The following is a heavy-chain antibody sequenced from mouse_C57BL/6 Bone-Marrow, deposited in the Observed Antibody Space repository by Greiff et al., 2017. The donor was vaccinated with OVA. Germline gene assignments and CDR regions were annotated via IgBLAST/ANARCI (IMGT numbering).Heavy chain of an antibody. J-gene: IGHJ4*01. CDR2: IHPNSGST. Sequence: QVQLQQPGAELVKPGASVKLSCKASGYTFTSYWMHWVKQRPGQGLEWIGMIHPNSGSTNYNEKFKSQATLTVDKSSSTAYMQLSSLTSEDSAVYYCARGLRRKGGYAMDYWGQGTSVTVSS. D-gene: IGHD2-4*01. CDR1: GYTFTSYW. CDR3: ARGLRRKGGYAMDY. V-gene: IGHV1-64*01.